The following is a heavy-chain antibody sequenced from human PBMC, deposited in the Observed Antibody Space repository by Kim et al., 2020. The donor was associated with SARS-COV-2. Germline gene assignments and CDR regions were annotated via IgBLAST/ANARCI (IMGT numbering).Heavy chain of an antibody. CDR3: ARLWLYGDYGGLAFDI. CDR2: IYYSGST. J-gene: IGHJ3*02. V-gene: IGHV4-39*01. D-gene: IGHD4-17*01. Sequence: SETLSLTCTVSGGSISSSSYYWGWIRQPPGKGLEWIGSIYYSGSTYYNPSLKSRVTISVDTSKNQFSLKLSSVTAADTAVYYCARLWLYGDYGGLAFDIWGQGTMVTVSS. CDR1: GGSISSSSYY.